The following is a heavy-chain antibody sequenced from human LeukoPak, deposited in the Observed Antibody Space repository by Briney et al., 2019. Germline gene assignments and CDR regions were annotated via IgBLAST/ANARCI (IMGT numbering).Heavy chain of an antibody. D-gene: IGHD7-27*01. V-gene: IGHV3-53*01. CDR3: ARSPGVPDAFDI. CDR2: TYSGGST. J-gene: IGHJ3*02. Sequence: PGWSLRLSCAASGSTVSSNYLSWVRQAPGKGLEWVSVTYSGGSTYYADSVKGRFTTSRDTSKNTLYLQMNSLRAEDTAVYYCARSPGVPDAFDIWGQGTMVTVSS. CDR1: GSTVSSNY.